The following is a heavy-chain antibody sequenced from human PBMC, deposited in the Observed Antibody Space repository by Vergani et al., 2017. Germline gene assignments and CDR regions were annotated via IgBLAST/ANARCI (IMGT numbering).Heavy chain of an antibody. J-gene: IGHJ6*02. CDR1: GYTFTSYG. CDR3: ARDGGSSGWHLPGGYGMDV. D-gene: IGHD6-19*01. CDR2: ISAYNGNT. Sequence: QVQLVQSGAEVKKPGASVKVSCKASGYTFTSYGISWVRQAPGQGLEWMGWISAYNGNTNYAQKLQGRVTMTTDTSTSTAYMELSSLRSEDTAVYYCARDGGSSGWHLPGGYGMDVWGQGTTVTVSS. V-gene: IGHV1-18*01.